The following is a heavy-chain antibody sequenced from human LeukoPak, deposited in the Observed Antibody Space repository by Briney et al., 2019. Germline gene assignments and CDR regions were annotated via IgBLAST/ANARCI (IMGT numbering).Heavy chain of an antibody. CDR1: GFTFSNYW. Sequence: GGSLRLSCAASGFTFSNYWMSWVRQAPGKGLEWVANTKHDGSEKYYVDSVKGRFTISRDNAKNSLYLQMNSLRAEDTAVYYCARDDRNWDYWGQGTLVTVSS. CDR2: TKHDGSEK. J-gene: IGHJ4*02. D-gene: IGHD1-1*01. CDR3: ARDDRNWDY. V-gene: IGHV3-7*01.